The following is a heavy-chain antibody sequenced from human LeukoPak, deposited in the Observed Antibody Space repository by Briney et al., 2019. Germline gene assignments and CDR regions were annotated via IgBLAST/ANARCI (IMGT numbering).Heavy chain of an antibody. Sequence: SQTLSLTCAISGDSVSSNSAAWNWIRQSPSRGLEWLGRTYFRSKWYNGYAVSVKSRITINPDTSKNQFSLQLNSVTPEDTAVYYCARDGATFSGYDWYYYMDVWGKGTTVTVSS. V-gene: IGHV6-1*01. CDR1: GDSVSSNSAA. J-gene: IGHJ6*03. CDR3: ARDGATFSGYDWYYYMDV. D-gene: IGHD5-12*01. CDR2: TYFRSKWYN.